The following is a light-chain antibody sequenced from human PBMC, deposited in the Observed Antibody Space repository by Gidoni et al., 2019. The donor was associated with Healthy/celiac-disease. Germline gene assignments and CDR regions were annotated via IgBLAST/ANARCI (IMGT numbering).Light chain of an antibody. Sequence: DIQMTPSPSSLSASVGDRVTIPCRASQSISSYLNWYQQKPGKAPKLLIYAASSLQSGVPSRFSGSGSGTDFTLTISSRQPEDFATYYCQQSYNTPLTFXGXTKVEIK. V-gene: IGKV1-39*01. CDR2: AAS. J-gene: IGKJ4*01. CDR1: QSISSY. CDR3: QQSYNTPLT.